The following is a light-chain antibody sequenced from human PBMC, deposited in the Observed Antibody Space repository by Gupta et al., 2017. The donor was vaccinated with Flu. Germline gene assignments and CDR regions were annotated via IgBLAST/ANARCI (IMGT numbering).Light chain of an antibody. CDR1: SYNIGGNF. CDR2: RND. V-gene: IGLV1-47*01. Sequence: QSVLTQPPSASGTPGQRVTISCSGSSYNIGGNFVYWFQQVPGTAPKLLIYRNDRRPSGVSDRFSGSKSGTSASLAISGLRSEDEADYYCAVWDDSLSAWVFGGGTKLTVL. J-gene: IGLJ3*02. CDR3: AVWDDSLSAWV.